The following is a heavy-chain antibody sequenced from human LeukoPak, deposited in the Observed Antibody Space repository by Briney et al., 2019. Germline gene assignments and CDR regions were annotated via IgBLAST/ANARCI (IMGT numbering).Heavy chain of an antibody. CDR1: GFTFSNYG. CDR3: AILIAAAGRDDY. D-gene: IGHD6-13*01. CDR2: ISYDGSEK. Sequence: GGSLRLSCAASGFTFSNYGMHWVRQAPGKGLEWVAVISYDGSEKYYVDSVKGRFTISRDNSKNTLYLQMNSLRAEDTAVYYCAILIAAAGRDDYWGQGTLVTVSS. V-gene: IGHV3-30*03. J-gene: IGHJ4*02.